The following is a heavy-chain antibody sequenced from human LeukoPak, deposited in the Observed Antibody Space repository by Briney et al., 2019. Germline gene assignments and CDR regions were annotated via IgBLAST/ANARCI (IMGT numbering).Heavy chain of an antibody. CDR1: GFTFSNWP. J-gene: IGHJ4*02. V-gene: IGHV3-48*02. D-gene: IGHD6-13*01. CDR2: ISSSSTTR. CDR3: ARDPHIAAAGTIFDY. Sequence: PGGSLRLSCSASGFTFSNWPMHWVRQAPGKGLEWVSYISSSSTTRYYADSVKGRFTISRDNAKNSLYLQMNSPRDEDSAVYYCARDPHIAAAGTIFDYWGQETLVTVSS.